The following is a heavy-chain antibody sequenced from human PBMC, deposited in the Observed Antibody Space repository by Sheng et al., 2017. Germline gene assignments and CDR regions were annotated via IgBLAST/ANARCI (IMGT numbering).Heavy chain of an antibody. CDR1: GGSFSGYY. V-gene: IGHV4-34*01. J-gene: IGHJ3*02. Sequence: QVQLQQWGAGLLKPSETLSLTCAVYGGSFSGYYWSWIRPAPTGRGVEWIGVKYNHSGSTNYNPSLKSRVTISVDTSKNQFSLKLSSVTAADTAVYYCARVNVATINSDAFDIWGQGTMVTV. D-gene: IGHD5-12*01. CDR3: ARVNVATINSDAFDI. CDR2: KYNHSGST.